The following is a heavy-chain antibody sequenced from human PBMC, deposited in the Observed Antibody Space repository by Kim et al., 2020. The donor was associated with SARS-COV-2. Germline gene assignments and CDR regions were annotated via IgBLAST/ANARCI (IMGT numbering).Heavy chain of an antibody. J-gene: IGHJ4*02. CDR2: ISAYNGNT. CDR3: AMLGDCGGDCPRGDFDY. V-gene: IGHV1-18*01. D-gene: IGHD2-21*01. CDR1: GYTFTSYG. Sequence: ASVKVSCEASGYTFTSYGISWVRQAPGQGLEWMGWISAYNGNTNYAQKLQGRVTMTTDTSTSTAYMELRSLRSDDTAVYYCAMLGDCGGDCPRGDFDYWGQGTLVTVSS.